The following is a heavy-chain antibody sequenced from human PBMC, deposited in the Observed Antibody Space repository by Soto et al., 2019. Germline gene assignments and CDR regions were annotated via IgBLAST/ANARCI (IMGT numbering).Heavy chain of an antibody. CDR1: GFTFSSYA. D-gene: IGHD3-22*01. Sequence: GGSLRLSCAASGFTFSSYAMSWVRQAPGKGLEWVSFISGSGDSTYYAESVKGRFTISRDKSKNTVYLQMNSVRAEDTAVYYVARLSWFSYDSSGYSRFDYWGPGTLVTVSS. CDR2: ISGSGDST. V-gene: IGHV3-23*01. J-gene: IGHJ4*02. CDR3: ARLSWFSYDSSGYSRFDY.